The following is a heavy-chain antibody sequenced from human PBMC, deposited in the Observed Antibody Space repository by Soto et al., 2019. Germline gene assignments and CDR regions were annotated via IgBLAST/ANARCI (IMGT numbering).Heavy chain of an antibody. Sequence: QVQLQESGPGLVKPSQTLSLTCTFSGGSISSGGYYWSWIRQHPGKGLEWIGYIYYSGSTYYNPSLKSRVTISVDTSKNQFSLKLSSVTAADTAVYYCARDRDSSGYYLERYFDYWGQGTLVTVSS. CDR3: ARDRDSSGYYLERYFDY. J-gene: IGHJ4*02. CDR2: IYYSGST. CDR1: GGSISSGGYY. V-gene: IGHV4-31*03. D-gene: IGHD3-22*01.